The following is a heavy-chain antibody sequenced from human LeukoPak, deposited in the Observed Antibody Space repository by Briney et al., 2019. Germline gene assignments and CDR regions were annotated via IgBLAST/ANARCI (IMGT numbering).Heavy chain of an antibody. J-gene: IGHJ6*02. CDR3: ASSGAYYYYGMDV. V-gene: IGHV4-30-2*01. D-gene: IGHD1-26*01. Sequence: PSQTLSLTCAVSGGSISSGGYSWSWIRQPPGKGLEWIGYIYHSGSTYYNPSLKSRVTMSVDRSKNQFSLKLSSVTAADTAVYYCASSGAYYYYGMDVWGQGTTVTVSS. CDR1: GGSISSGGYS. CDR2: IYHSGST.